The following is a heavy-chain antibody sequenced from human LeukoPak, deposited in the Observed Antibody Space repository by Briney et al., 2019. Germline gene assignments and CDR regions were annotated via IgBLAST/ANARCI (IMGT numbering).Heavy chain of an antibody. CDR3: AKTNGYYDY. D-gene: IGHD3-22*01. V-gene: IGHV3-23*02. J-gene: IGHJ4*02. CDR2: ISGGGDTT. CDR1: GFTFSNNG. Sequence: GGSLRLSCAASGFTFSNNGMSWVRQSPGGGREWVSGISGGGDTTYYEESVKGRFTISRDNSKNTLFLQMNSLTAEDTAVYYCAKTNGYYDYWGQGALVAVSS.